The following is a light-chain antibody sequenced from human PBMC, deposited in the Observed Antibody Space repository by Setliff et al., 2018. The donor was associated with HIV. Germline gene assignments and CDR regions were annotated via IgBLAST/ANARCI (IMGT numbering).Light chain of an antibody. CDR2: ELS. CDR1: SSDIGSHNH. J-gene: IGLJ1*01. Sequence: QSVLAQPPSASGSPGQSVAISCTGTSSDIGSHNHVSWYQQYPGKAPKLMIYELSQRPSGVPDRFSGSKSGNTASLTVSGLQAEDEADYYCASYAGDGGHDIYVFGTGTKGTVL. CDR3: ASYAGDGGHDIYV. V-gene: IGLV2-8*01.